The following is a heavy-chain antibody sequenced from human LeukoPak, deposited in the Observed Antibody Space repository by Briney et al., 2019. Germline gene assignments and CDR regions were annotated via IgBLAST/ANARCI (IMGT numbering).Heavy chain of an antibody. CDR1: GGSISSSNW. J-gene: IGHJ5*02. D-gene: IGHD3-9*01. CDR2: IYHSGST. Sequence: PSETLSLTCAVSGGSISSSNWWNWVRPPPGKGLEWIGQIYHSGSTNYNPSLKTRVTISVDKSKSQFSLNLTSVTAADTAVYYCARDYDVLTAYPPTQLFDPWGQGTLVTVSS. CDR3: ARDYDVLTAYPPTQLFDP. V-gene: IGHV4-4*02.